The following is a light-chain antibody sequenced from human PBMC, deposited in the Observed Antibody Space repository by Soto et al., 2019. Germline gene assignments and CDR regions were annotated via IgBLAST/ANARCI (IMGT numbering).Light chain of an antibody. V-gene: IGLV2-14*03. CDR2: DVS. J-gene: IGLJ2*01. CDR1: SSDFGSYNY. CDR3: SSYTTRSVV. Sequence: QSVLTQPASVSGSPGQSITISCTGTSSDFGSYNYVSWYQHHPGKAPKLIIFDVSNRPSGVSNRFSGSKSGNTASLTISGLQAEDEADYYCSSYTTRSVVFGGGTKVTVL.